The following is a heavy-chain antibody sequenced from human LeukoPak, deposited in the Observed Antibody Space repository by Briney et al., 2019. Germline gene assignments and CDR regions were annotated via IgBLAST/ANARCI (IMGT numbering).Heavy chain of an antibody. Sequence: SVKVSCKASGGTFSSYAISWVRQAPGQGLEWMGGIIPIFGTANYAQKFQGRVTITADESASTAYMELSSLRSEDTAVYYCASNYYDSSGYLRGYYYYGMDVWGQGTTVTVSS. D-gene: IGHD3-22*01. CDR1: GGTFSSYA. J-gene: IGHJ6*02. CDR2: IIPIFGTA. CDR3: ASNYYDSSGYLRGYYYYGMDV. V-gene: IGHV1-69*01.